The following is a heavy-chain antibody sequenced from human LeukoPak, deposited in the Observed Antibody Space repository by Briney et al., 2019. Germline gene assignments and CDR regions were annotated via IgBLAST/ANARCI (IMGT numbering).Heavy chain of an antibody. CDR1: GYSFTTYW. D-gene: IGHD3-22*01. CDR3: ARLTYYDNSGYL. CDR2: IYPGDSDT. V-gene: IGHV5-51*01. Sequence: GESLKISCKASGYSFTTYWIAWVRQMPGKGLECMVVIYPGDSDTRYSPSFQGQVTISADKSISTAYLQWNSLKASDTAMYYCARLTYYDNSGYLWGQGTLVTVSS. J-gene: IGHJ4*02.